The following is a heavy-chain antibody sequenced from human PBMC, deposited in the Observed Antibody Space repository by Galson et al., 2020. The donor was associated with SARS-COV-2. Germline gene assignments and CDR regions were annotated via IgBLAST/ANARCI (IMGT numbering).Heavy chain of an antibody. Sequence: ASETLSLTCTVSGGPISSYYWSWIRQPPGKGLEWIGYINYSGSTNYNPSLKSRVTISVDTSKNQFSLKLKSVTAADTAVYYCARGAKAVAGGGRFSNCYDPWGQGVLVTVSS. J-gene: IGHJ5*02. CDR1: GGPISSYY. CDR2: INYSGST. V-gene: IGHV4-59*12. CDR3: ARGAKAVAGGGRFSNCYDP. D-gene: IGHD6-19*01.